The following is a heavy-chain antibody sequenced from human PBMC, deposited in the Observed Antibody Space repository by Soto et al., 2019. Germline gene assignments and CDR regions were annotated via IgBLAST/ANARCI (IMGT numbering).Heavy chain of an antibody. CDR3: ERDEGVAVTSYYFDY. D-gene: IGHD6-19*01. CDR1: GFTFSSYA. V-gene: IGHV3-30-3*01. J-gene: IGHJ4*02. Sequence: QVQLVESGGGVVQPGRSLRLSCAASGFTFSSYAMHWVRQAPGKGLEWVAVISYDGSNKYYADSVKGRFTISRDNSKNTLYRQMNSLRAEDTAVYYCERDEGVAVTSYYFDYWGQGTLVTVSS. CDR2: ISYDGSNK.